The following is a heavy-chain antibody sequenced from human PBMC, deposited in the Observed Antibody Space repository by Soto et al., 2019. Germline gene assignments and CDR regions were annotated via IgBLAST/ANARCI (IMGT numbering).Heavy chain of an antibody. D-gene: IGHD2-15*01. V-gene: IGHV4-39*01. CDR3: ARLNGYCIRGSCHGHYAMDV. Sequence: QLQLQESGPGLVKPSETLSLTCTVSSAPVSSTTYTWGWIRQPPGKGLEWVASVYYGGRSYYNPSLNRPATISVDTSNNQFSLKMTAVTAADTAVYSCARLNGYCIRGSCHGHYAMDVWGQGTTVTVSS. CDR2: VYYGGRS. J-gene: IGHJ6*02. CDR1: SAPVSSTTYT.